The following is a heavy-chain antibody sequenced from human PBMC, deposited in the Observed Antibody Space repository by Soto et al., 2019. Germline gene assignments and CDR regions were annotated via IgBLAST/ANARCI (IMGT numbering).Heavy chain of an antibody. CDR3: ARPKGVGARYYYYSCIDV. D-gene: IGHD1-26*01. CDR2: IYYSGST. V-gene: IGHV4-59*12. J-gene: IGHJ6*02. Sequence: SETLSLTCTVSGGSISSYYWSWIRQPPGKGLKWIGYIYYSGSTNYNPSLKSRVTISVDTSKNQFSLKLSSVTAADTAVYYCARPKGVGARYYYYSCIDVWGQGTTVTVSS. CDR1: GGSISSYY.